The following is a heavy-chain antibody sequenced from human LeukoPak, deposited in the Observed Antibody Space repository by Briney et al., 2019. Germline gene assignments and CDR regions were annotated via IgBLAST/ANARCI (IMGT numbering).Heavy chain of an antibody. CDR1: GFTFNTYW. Sequence: PGGSLRLSCAASGFTFNTYWMHWVRQAPGKGLVWVARVHREGTTTAYAASVKGRFAISRDNAKNTLYLQMTNLRAEDTAVYYCARDSDWILFDYWGRGTLVTVSS. CDR2: VHREGTTT. D-gene: IGHD3/OR15-3a*01. J-gene: IGHJ4*02. CDR3: ARDSDWILFDY. V-gene: IGHV3-74*03.